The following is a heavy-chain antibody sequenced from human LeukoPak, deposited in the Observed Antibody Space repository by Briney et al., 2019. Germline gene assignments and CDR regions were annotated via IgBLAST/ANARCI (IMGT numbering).Heavy chain of an antibody. CDR3: ARGLGNFDY. Sequence: SETLSLTCTVSGGSISRSSYHWGWIRQPPGKGLEWIGYIYYSGSTNYNPSLKSRVTISVDTSKNQFSLKLSSVTAADTAVYYCARGLGNFDYWGQGTLVTVSS. D-gene: IGHD7-27*01. CDR2: IYYSGST. CDR1: GGSISRSSYH. V-gene: IGHV4-61*05. J-gene: IGHJ4*02.